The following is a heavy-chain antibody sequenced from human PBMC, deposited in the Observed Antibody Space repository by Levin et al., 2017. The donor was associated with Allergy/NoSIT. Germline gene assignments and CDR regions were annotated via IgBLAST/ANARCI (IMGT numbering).Heavy chain of an antibody. CDR1: GGSISNHY. CDR3: ARRSYDSSGYHATFDY. CDR2: KYYSGTT. Sequence: SETLSLTCNVSGGSISNHYWTWIRQPPGKGLELIGYKYYSGTTDSNASLKSRVTISLDTSKNQFSLNLSSVTAADTAVYYCARRSYDSSGYHATFDYWGQGTLVTVSS. J-gene: IGHJ4*02. D-gene: IGHD3-22*01. V-gene: IGHV4-59*11.